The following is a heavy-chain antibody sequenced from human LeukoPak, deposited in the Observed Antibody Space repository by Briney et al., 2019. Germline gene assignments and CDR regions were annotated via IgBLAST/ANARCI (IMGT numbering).Heavy chain of an antibody. Sequence: ASAKVSCKASGYTFTDYYMHWVRQAAGQGLEWMGWINPNSGGTNYAQKFQGRVTMTRDTSISTAYMELSRLRSDDTAVYYCASLPIVAVAGSEVDYWGQGTLVTVSS. CDR3: ASLPIVAVAGSEVDY. CDR2: INPNSGGT. J-gene: IGHJ4*02. CDR1: GYTFTDYY. D-gene: IGHD6-19*01. V-gene: IGHV1-2*02.